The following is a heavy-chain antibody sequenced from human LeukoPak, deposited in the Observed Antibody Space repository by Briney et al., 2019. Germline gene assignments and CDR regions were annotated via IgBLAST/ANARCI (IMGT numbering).Heavy chain of an antibody. J-gene: IGHJ6*03. D-gene: IGHD3-3*01. CDR3: ARDFRDYDFWSGYVVNYYYYYYMDV. Sequence: GGSLRLSAAASGFTFDDYGMSWVRQAPGNGLEWGSGINWNGGSSGYADSVKGRFTISRDNAKNSLYLQMNSLRAEDTALYYCARDFRDYDFWSGYVVNYYYYYYMDVWGKGTTVTVS. V-gene: IGHV3-20*03. CDR1: GFTFDDYG. CDR2: INWNGGSS.